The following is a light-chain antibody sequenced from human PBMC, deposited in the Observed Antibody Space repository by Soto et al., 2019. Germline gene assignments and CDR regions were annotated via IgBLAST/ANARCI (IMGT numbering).Light chain of an antibody. Sequence: ALTQPASVSGSPGQSITISCTGTSGDVGGYNYVSWYQQHPGKAPQLMIYDVTNRPSGVSNRFSGSKSGNTASLTISGLQAEDEADYYCSSYTSSSTLEVFGGGTKLTVL. CDR2: DVT. CDR1: SGDVGGYNY. J-gene: IGLJ2*01. V-gene: IGLV2-14*01. CDR3: SSYTSSSTLEV.